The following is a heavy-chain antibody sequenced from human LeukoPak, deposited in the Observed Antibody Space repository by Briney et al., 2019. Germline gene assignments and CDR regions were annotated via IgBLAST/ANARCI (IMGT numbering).Heavy chain of an antibody. CDR3: ARDPTMSRDCSSTGCRYYYYYYGMDV. V-gene: IGHV1-69*04. D-gene: IGHD2-2*01. CDR2: IIPILGIA. Sequence: ASVKVSCKASGGTFSSYTISWVRQAPGQGLEWMGRIIPILGIANYAQKFQGRVTITADKSTSTAYMELSSLRSEDTAVYYCARDPTMSRDCSSTGCRYYYYYYGMDVWGQGTTVTVSS. CDR1: GGTFSSYT. J-gene: IGHJ6*02.